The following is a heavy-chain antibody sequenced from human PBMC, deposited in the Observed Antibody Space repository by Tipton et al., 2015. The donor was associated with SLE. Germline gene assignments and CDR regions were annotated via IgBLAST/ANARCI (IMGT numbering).Heavy chain of an antibody. CDR3: ATGVSGSWYYFDY. Sequence: TLSLTCSVSGYSISSGYFWGWIRQPPGKGLEWIGNVYYTGGTNYNPSLKNRVTTSVDTSKNQFSLKLSSVSAADTAVYYCATGVSGSWYYFDYWGQGTPVTVSS. D-gene: IGHD6-13*01. CDR2: VYYTGGT. CDR1: GYSISSGYF. V-gene: IGHV4-38-2*02. J-gene: IGHJ4*02.